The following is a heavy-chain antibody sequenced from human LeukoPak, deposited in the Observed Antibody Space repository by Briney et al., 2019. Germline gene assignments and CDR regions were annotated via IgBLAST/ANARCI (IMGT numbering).Heavy chain of an antibody. Sequence: SETLSLTCTVSGDSVRSDTYYWSWIRQPPGKGLEWIGFVYYSGRTNYNASLKSRVTMSVDTSRNQFSLMLRSVTAADTAVYYCVRETTTEYYDSSGYYRQTEVFDAWGQGTMVTVSS. CDR2: VYYSGRT. D-gene: IGHD3-22*01. J-gene: IGHJ3*01. V-gene: IGHV4-61*01. CDR3: VRETTTEYYDSSGYYRQTEVFDA. CDR1: GDSVRSDTYY.